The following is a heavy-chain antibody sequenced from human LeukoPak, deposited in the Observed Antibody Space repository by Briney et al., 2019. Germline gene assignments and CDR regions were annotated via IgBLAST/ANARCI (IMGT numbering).Heavy chain of an antibody. D-gene: IGHD3/OR15-3a*01. Sequence: SGGSLRLSCAASGFTFSSCSMNWVRQAPGKGLEWVSSISSSSSYIYYADSVKGRFTISRDNAKNSLYLQMNSLRAEDTAVYYCARARDWLDAFDIWGQGTMVTVSS. CDR3: ARARDWLDAFDI. CDR1: GFTFSSCS. CDR2: ISSSSSYI. J-gene: IGHJ3*02. V-gene: IGHV3-21*01.